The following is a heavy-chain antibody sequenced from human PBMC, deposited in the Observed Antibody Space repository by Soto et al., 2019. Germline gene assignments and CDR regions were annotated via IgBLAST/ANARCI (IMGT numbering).Heavy chain of an antibody. Sequence: QVQLVGSGGGVVQPGRSLRLSCAASGFTFSSYGMHWVRQAPGKGLEWVAVISYDGSNKYYADSVKGRFTISRDNSKNTLYLQMNSLRAEDTAVYYCAKDQLRGVRGVITYYYGMDVW. CDR2: ISYDGSNK. D-gene: IGHD3-10*01. CDR1: GFTFSSYG. V-gene: IGHV3-30*18. J-gene: IGHJ6*01. CDR3: AKDQLRGVRGVITYYYGMDV.